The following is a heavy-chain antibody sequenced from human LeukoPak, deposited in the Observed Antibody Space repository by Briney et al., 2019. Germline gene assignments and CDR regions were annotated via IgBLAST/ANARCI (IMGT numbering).Heavy chain of an antibody. J-gene: IGHJ4*02. V-gene: IGHV3-53*01. CDR3: ARDDSRGYFDY. Sequence: GGSLRLSCAASGFTVSSNYRSWVRQAPGKGLEWVSVIYSGGSTYYADSVKGRFTISRDNSKNTLYLQMNSLRAEDTAVYYCARDDSRGYFDYWGQGTLVTVSS. D-gene: IGHD2-21*01. CDR1: GFTVSSNY. CDR2: IYSGGST.